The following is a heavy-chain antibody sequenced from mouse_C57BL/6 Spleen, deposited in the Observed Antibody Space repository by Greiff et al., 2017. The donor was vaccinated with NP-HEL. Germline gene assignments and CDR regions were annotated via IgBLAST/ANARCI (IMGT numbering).Heavy chain of an antibody. V-gene: IGHV1-26*01. CDR1: GYTFTDYY. J-gene: IGHJ1*03. CDR3: ARSRDGYYNWYFDV. Sequence: EVQLQQSGPELVKPGASVKISCKASGYTFTDYYMNWVKQSHGKSLEWIGDINPNNGGTSYNQKFKGKATLTVDKSSSTAYMELRSLTSEDSAVYYCARSRDGYYNWYFDVWGTGTTVTVSS. D-gene: IGHD2-3*01. CDR2: INPNNGGT.